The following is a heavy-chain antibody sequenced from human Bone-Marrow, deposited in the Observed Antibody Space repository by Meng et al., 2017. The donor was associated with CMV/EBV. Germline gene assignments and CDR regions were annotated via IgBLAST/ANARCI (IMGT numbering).Heavy chain of an antibody. D-gene: IGHD1-1*01. Sequence: ESLKISCTVSGYSISSGYYWGWIRQPPGKGLEWIGYIYYSGSTNYNPSLKSRVTISLDTSKNQFSLKMRSVTAADTAVYYCARSNWNWLDPWGQGTRVTVYS. CDR3: ARSNWNWLDP. CDR2: IYYSGST. J-gene: IGHJ5*02. V-gene: IGHV4-61*01. CDR1: GYSISSGYY.